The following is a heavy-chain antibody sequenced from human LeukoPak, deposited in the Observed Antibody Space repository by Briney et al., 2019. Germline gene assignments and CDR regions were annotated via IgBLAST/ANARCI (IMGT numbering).Heavy chain of an antibody. Sequence: GGSLTLSCAVSGFTFSNYWMTWVRQAPGKGLEWVANIKPDGSEKYYVDSVKGRFTISRDNAKNSLFLQMNSLRAEDTAVYYCARDGDDYGDYYFDRWGQGTLVTVSS. D-gene: IGHD4-17*01. CDR3: ARDGDDYGDYYFDR. V-gene: IGHV3-7*01. J-gene: IGHJ4*02. CDR2: IKPDGSEK. CDR1: GFTFSNYW.